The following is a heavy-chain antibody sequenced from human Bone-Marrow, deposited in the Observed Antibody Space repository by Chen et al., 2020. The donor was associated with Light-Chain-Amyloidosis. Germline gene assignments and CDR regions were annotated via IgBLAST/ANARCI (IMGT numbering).Heavy chain of an antibody. CDR1: GGTFSSYA. D-gene: IGHD2-2*01. Sequence: QVQLVQYGAEVKKPGSSVKVSCKASGGTFSSYAIRWVRQAPGQGLEWMGGIIPIFGTANYAQKFQGRVTITADESTSTAYMELSSLRSEDTAVYYCAQKSAGFCSSTSCSRVLYGMDVWGQGTTVTVSS. V-gene: IGHV1-69*01. CDR2: IIPIFGTA. J-gene: IGHJ6*02. CDR3: AQKSAGFCSSTSCSRVLYGMDV.